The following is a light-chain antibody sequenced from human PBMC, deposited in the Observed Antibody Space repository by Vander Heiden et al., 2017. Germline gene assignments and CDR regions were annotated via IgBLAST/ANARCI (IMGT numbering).Light chain of an antibody. Sequence: DIRMTQSPASLSASVGDRVTITFRASQSISSYLNWYQQKPGKAPKLLIYAASSLQSGVPSRFSGSGSGTDFTLTISSLQPEDFATYYCQQSYSTLGTFGQGTKVEIK. CDR3: QQSYSTLGT. J-gene: IGKJ1*01. V-gene: IGKV1-39*01. CDR1: QSISSY. CDR2: AAS.